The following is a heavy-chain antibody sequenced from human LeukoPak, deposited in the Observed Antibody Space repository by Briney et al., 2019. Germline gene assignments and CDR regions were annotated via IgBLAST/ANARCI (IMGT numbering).Heavy chain of an antibody. J-gene: IGHJ6*03. Sequence: ASVKVSCKASGYTSTSYDINWVRQASGQGLEWMGWMNPNTGNTGYAQKFQGRVTITRNTSISTVYMELSSLRSEDTAVYYCARGVGATISYYHYYIDVWGKGTTVTVSS. CDR3: ARGVGATISYYHYYIDV. CDR1: GYTSTSYD. V-gene: IGHV1-8*03. D-gene: IGHD1-26*01. CDR2: MNPNTGNT.